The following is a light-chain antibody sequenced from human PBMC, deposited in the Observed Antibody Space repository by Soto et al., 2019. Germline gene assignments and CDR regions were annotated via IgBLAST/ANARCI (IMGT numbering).Light chain of an antibody. V-gene: IGKV3-15*01. Sequence: EIVMTQSPATLSVSPGERATISCRASQSVSSNLAWYQQKPGQAPRRLIYGASTRATGIPARFSCSGSGTGFNFTISILQSEDFAVYYYQQYNNWPPYTFGQGTKLEIK. CDR2: GAS. J-gene: IGKJ2*01. CDR3: QQYNNWPPYT. CDR1: QSVSSN.